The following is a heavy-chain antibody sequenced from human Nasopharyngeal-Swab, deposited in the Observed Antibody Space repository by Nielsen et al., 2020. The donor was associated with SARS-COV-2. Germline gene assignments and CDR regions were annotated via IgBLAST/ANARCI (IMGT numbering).Heavy chain of an antibody. J-gene: IGHJ4*02. V-gene: IGHV1-69*10. CDR2: IIPILGIA. CDR3: ASGAEDYDSSGYYPYFYY. D-gene: IGHD3-22*01. Sequence: WVRQAPGQGLEWMGGIIPILGIANYAQKLQGRVTITADKSTSTAYVELSSLRSEDTAVYYCASGAEDYDSSGYYPYFYYWGQGTLVTVSS.